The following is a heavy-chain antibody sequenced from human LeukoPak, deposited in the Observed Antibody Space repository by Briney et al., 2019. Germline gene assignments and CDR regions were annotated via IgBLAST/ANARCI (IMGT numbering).Heavy chain of an antibody. CDR2: ISYDGSNK. J-gene: IGHJ4*02. V-gene: IGHV3-30-3*01. CDR3: ARSIAVAGTPFDY. CDR1: GFTFSSYR. Sequence: GGSLRLSCAASGFTFSSYRMHWVRQAPGKGLEWVAVISYDGSNKYYADSVKGRFTISRDNSKNTLYLQMNSLRAEDTAVYYCARSIAVAGTPFDYWGQGTLVTVSS. D-gene: IGHD6-19*01.